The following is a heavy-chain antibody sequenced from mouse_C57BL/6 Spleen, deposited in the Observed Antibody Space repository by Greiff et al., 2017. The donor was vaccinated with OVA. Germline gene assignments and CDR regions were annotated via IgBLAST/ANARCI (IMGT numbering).Heavy chain of an antibody. Sequence: QVQLQQSGPELVKPGASVKISCKASGYAFSSSWMNWVKQRPGKGLEWIGRIYPGDGDTNYNGKFKGKATLTADKSSSTAYMQLSSLTSEDSADYFCARSFYYGSFYYAMDYWGQGTSVTVSS. D-gene: IGHD1-1*01. V-gene: IGHV1-82*01. CDR2: IYPGDGDT. J-gene: IGHJ4*01. CDR3: ARSFYYGSFYYAMDY. CDR1: GYAFSSSW.